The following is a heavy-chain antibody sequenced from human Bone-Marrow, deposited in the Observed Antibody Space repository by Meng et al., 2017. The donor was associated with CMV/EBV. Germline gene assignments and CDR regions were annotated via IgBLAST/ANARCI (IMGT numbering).Heavy chain of an antibody. J-gene: IGHJ6*02. Sequence: SVKVSCKASGYTFTSYYMHWVRQAPGQGLEWMGRIIPIRGIANYAQKFQVRVTITADKSTSTAYMELSSLRSEDTAVYYCARGTDGGNSVYYYYGMDVWGQGTTVTVSS. D-gene: IGHD4-23*01. CDR3: ARGTDGGNSVYYYYGMDV. V-gene: IGHV1-69*04. CDR2: IIPIRGIA. CDR1: GYTFTSYY.